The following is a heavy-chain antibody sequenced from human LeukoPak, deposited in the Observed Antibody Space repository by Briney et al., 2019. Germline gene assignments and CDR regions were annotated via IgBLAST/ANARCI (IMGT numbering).Heavy chain of an antibody. CDR2: INHSGST. Sequence: SETLSLTCAVYGGSVYGGSLSGYYRSWIRQPPGKGLEWIGEINHSGSTNYNPSLKSRVTISADTSKNQFSLELSSVTAADTAVYYCARQSYTVTHYYGMDVWGSGTTVTVSS. D-gene: IGHD4-17*01. CDR1: GGSLSGYY. V-gene: IGHV4-34*01. CDR3: ARQSYTVTHYYGMDV. J-gene: IGHJ6*04.